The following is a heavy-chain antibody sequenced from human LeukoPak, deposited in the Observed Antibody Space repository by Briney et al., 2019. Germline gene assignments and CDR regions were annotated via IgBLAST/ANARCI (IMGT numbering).Heavy chain of an antibody. V-gene: IGHV1-46*01. J-gene: IGHJ4*02. CDR3: AGHEWREIGSFDY. CDR2: INPSGGST. D-gene: IGHD3-3*01. CDR1: GYTFTSYY. Sequence: ASVKVSCKASGYTFTSYYMHWVRQAPGQGLEWMGIINPSGGSTSYAQKFQGRVTMTRDTSTSTVYMELSSLRSEDTAVYCCAGHEWREIGSFDYWGQGTLVTVSS.